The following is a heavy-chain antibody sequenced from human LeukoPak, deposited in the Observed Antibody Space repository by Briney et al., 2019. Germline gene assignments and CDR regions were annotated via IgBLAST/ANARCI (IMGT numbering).Heavy chain of an antibody. Sequence: ASVKVSCKASGYTFTGYYMHWVRQAPGQGLEWMGWINPNSGGTNYAQKFQGRVTMTRDTSISTAYMELSRLRSDDTAVYYCARDNWDAASKDTAMIKDAFDIWGQGTMVTVSS. D-gene: IGHD5-18*01. CDR2: INPNSGGT. CDR3: ARDNWDAASKDTAMIKDAFDI. V-gene: IGHV1-2*02. J-gene: IGHJ3*02. CDR1: GYTFTGYY.